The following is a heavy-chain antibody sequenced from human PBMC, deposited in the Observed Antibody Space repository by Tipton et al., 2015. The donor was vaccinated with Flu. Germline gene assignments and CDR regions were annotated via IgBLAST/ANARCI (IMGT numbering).Heavy chain of an antibody. CDR2: VYISGNT. Sequence: GLVKPSETLSLTCSVSGGSISDYYWSWIRQPDGKELEWIGRVYISGNTNYNPSLKSRVTMSVDASEKSLSLRLTSVTAADTAVYFCARVRLGALDAFDIWGQGTMVTVSP. V-gene: IGHV4-4*07. CDR1: GGSISDYY. D-gene: IGHD6-6*01. J-gene: IGHJ3*02. CDR3: ARVRLGALDAFDI.